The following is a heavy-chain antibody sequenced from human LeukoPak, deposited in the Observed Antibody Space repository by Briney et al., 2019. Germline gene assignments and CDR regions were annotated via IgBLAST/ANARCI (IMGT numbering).Heavy chain of an antibody. CDR3: ARGVYYDSSGYPY. J-gene: IGHJ4*02. D-gene: IGHD3-22*01. V-gene: IGHV4-34*01. CDR2: INHSGST. CDR1: GGSFSGYY. Sequence: SETLSLTCAVYGGSFSGYYWSWIRQPPGKGLEWIGEINHSGSTNYNPSLKSRVTISVDTSKNQFSLKLNSVTAEDTAVYYCARGVYYDSSGYPYWGQGTLVTVSS.